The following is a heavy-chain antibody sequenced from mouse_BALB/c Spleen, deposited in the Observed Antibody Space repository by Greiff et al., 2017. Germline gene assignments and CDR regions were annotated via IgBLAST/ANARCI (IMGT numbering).Heavy chain of an antibody. CDR2: ISSGGSYT. V-gene: IGHV5-6*01. D-gene: IGHD2-4*01. J-gene: IGHJ3*01. CDR1: GFTFSSYG. Sequence: EVMLVESGGDLVKPGGSLKLSCAASGFTFSSYGMSWVRQTPDKRLEWVATISSGGSYTYYPDSVKGRFTISRDNAKNTLYLQMSSLKSEDTAMYYCARLWDYDVGPRFAYWGQGTLVTVSA. CDR3: ARLWDYDVGPRFAY.